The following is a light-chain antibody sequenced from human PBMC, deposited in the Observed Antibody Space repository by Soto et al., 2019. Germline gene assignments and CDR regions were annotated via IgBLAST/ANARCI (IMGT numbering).Light chain of an antibody. CDR3: QQYASSPLT. V-gene: IGKV3-20*01. J-gene: IGKJ4*01. Sequence: EIVLTQSPGTLSLSPGERVTISCRASQSVSKNYLAWYQQKPGQAPRLLIYGASSRATGIPDRFSGSGSGTDFTLTISRLEPEDFAVYSCQQYASSPLTFGGGTKVEIK. CDR1: QSVSKNY. CDR2: GAS.